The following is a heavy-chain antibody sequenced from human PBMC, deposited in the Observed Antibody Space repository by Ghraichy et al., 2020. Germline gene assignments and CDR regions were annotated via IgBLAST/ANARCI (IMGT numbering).Heavy chain of an antibody. J-gene: IGHJ5*02. CDR2: IYTSGST. D-gene: IGHD6-19*01. V-gene: IGHV4-4*07. CDR3: ARFREAVADL. Sequence: SETLSLTCTVSGGSISSYYWSWVRQPAGKGLEWIGRIYTSGSTNYNPSFKSRVSMSIDTSKNQISLKLSSVTAADTAVYYCARFREAVADLWGQGTLVTVSS. CDR1: GGSISSYY.